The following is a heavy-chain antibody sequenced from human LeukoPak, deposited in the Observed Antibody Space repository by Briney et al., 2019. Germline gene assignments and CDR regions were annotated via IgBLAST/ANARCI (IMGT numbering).Heavy chain of an antibody. CDR3: ARVFSGWPYYFDY. CDR1: GGSINSYY. D-gene: IGHD6-19*01. CDR2: IYYTGST. V-gene: IGHV4-59*01. J-gene: IGHJ4*02. Sequence: SETLSLTCTVSGGSINSYYWSWIRPPPGKGLEWIGYIYYTGSTNYNPSLKSRVTISVDTSTNHFSLKLSSVTAADTAVYYCARVFSGWPYYFDYWGQGNLVTVSS.